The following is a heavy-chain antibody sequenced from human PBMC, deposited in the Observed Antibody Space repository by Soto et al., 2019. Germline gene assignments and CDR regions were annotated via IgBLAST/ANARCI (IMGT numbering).Heavy chain of an antibody. Sequence: EVQLVESGGGLVQPGGSLRLSCAASGFTFSSYAMSWVRQAPGKGLEWVSAISGSGGSTYYADSVKGRFTISRDNSKNTLYLQMNSLRSEVTAVYYCAKDQVSLKYYDSSGGFDYWGQGTLVTVSS. CDR1: GFTFSSYA. CDR3: AKDQVSLKYYDSSGGFDY. J-gene: IGHJ4*02. D-gene: IGHD3-22*01. V-gene: IGHV3-23*04. CDR2: ISGSGGST.